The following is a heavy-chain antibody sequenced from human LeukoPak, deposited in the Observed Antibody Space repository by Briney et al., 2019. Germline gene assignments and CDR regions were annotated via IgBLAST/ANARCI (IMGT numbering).Heavy chain of an antibody. V-gene: IGHV4-4*07. CDR3: ARGSCSSTSCYISLYYYYGMDV. CDR1: GGSISSYY. J-gene: IGHJ6*02. D-gene: IGHD2-2*02. CDR2: IYSDGST. Sequence: PSETLSLTCTVSGGSISSYYWSWIRQPAGKGLEWIGRIYSDGSTNYNPSLKSRVTISVDTSKNQFSLKLSSVTAADTAVYYCARGSCSSTSCYISLYYYYGMDVWGQGTTVTVSS.